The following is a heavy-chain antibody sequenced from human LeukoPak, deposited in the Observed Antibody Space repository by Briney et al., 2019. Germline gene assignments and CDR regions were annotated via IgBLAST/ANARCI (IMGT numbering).Heavy chain of an antibody. V-gene: IGHV3-9*01. D-gene: IGHD6-19*01. CDR2: ISWNSGSI. Sequence: GGSLRLSCAASGFTFDDYAMHWVRQAPGKGLEWVSGISWNSGSIGYADSVKGRFTISRDNAKNSLYLQMNSLRAEDAAVYYCARDRKVAGPYYFDYWGQGTLVTVPS. CDR3: ARDRKVAGPYYFDY. CDR1: GFTFDDYA. J-gene: IGHJ4*02.